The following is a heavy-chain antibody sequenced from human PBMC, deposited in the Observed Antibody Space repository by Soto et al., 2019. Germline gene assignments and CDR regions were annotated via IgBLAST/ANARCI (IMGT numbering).Heavy chain of an antibody. CDR2: INHSGST. D-gene: IGHD5-12*01. V-gene: IGHV4-34*01. J-gene: IGHJ6*02. CDR3: ARGALATIAGYYYGMDV. CDR1: GGSFSGYY. Sequence: SETLSLTCPVYGGSFSGYYWSWIRQPPGKGLEWIGEINHSGSTNYNPSLKSRVTISVDTSKNQFSLKLSSVTAADTAVYYCARGALATIAGYYYGMDVWGQGTTVTVS.